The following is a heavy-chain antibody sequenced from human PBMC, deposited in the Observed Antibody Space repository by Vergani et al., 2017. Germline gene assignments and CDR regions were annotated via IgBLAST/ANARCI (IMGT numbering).Heavy chain of an antibody. CDR2: ISSSSSYI. CDR1: GFTFSSYA. CDR3: ANLTDPHFNY. V-gene: IGHV3-23*01. Sequence: EVQLLESGGGLVQPGGSLRLSCAASGFTFSSYAMSWVRQAPGKGLEWVSSISSSSSYIYYADQVKGRFTISRENSKITQYLQMNSLRGEDTAVYYCANLTDPHFNYWGQGTLVTVSS. J-gene: IGHJ4*02. D-gene: IGHD2-8*02.